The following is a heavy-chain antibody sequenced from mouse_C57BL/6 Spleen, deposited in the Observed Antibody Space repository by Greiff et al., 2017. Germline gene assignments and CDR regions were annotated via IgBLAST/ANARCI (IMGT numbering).Heavy chain of an antibody. J-gene: IGHJ2*01. V-gene: IGHV5-16*01. CDR1: GFTFSDYY. CDR2: INYDGSST. CDR3: ARLYYGYDGYCDY. Sequence: EVKLVESEGGLVQPGSSMKLSCTASGFTFSDYYMAWVRQVPEKGLEWVANINYDGSSTYYLDSLKSRFIISRDNAKNILYLQLSSLKSENTATYYCARLYYGYDGYCDYWGQGTTLTVSS. D-gene: IGHD2-2*01.